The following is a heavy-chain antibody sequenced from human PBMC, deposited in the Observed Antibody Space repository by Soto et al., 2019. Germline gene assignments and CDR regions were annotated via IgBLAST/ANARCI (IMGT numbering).Heavy chain of an antibody. D-gene: IGHD2-21*02. J-gene: IGHJ6*03. V-gene: IGHV3-23*01. Sequence: EVQLLESGGGLVQPGGSLRLSCAASGFTFSNYAMSWVRQAPGKGLEWVSAISGSGDSTYYADSVKGRFTISSDNPQNTLYLQMNSLRAEDTAVYYCAKGGDYGTYYYYMDVWGKGTTVTVSS. CDR3: AKGGDYGTYYYYMDV. CDR1: GFTFSNYA. CDR2: ISGSGDST.